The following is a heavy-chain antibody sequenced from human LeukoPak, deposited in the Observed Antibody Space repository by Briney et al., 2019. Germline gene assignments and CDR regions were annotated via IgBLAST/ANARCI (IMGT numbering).Heavy chain of an antibody. CDR3: ARGGSEQLAPPFDS. Sequence: ASVTVSCKASGYSFSTYYMHWVRQAPGQGLEWMGTINSSGRGTNYAQKFQGRVTMTRDTSTSTAYMELSSLTSGDTALYYCARGGSEQLAPPFDSWGQGTLVTVST. CDR1: GYSFSTYY. D-gene: IGHD6-13*01. V-gene: IGHV1-46*01. CDR2: INSSGRGT. J-gene: IGHJ4*02.